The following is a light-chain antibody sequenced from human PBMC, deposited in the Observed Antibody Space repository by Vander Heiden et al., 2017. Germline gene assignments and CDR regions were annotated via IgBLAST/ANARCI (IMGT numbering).Light chain of an antibody. J-gene: IGKJ5*01. CDR3: QQLNIYS. V-gene: IGKV1-9*01. Sequence: DIQLTQSPSFLSASVGDRVTITCRACQGISSYLAWYQQKPGKAPKLLIYAASTLQRGVQSRFSGSGSGTEFTLTSSSRQTEDFATYYCQQLNIYSFGQGTRLEIK. CDR2: AAS. CDR1: QGISSY.